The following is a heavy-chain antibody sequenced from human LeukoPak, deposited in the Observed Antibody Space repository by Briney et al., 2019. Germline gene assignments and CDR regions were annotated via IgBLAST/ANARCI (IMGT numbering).Heavy chain of an antibody. Sequence: SVKVSCKASGGIFSSYAISWVRQAPGQGLEWMGGIIPIFGTANYAQKFQGRVTITADESTGTDYMELSSLRSEDTAVYYCARGPLGYDILTVYAFDYWGQGTLVTVSS. CDR1: GGIFSSYA. CDR2: IIPIFGTA. J-gene: IGHJ4*02. V-gene: IGHV1-69*13. CDR3: ARGPLGYDILTVYAFDY. D-gene: IGHD3-9*01.